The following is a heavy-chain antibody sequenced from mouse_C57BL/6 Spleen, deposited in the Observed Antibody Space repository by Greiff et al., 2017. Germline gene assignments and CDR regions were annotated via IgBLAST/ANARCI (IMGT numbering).Heavy chain of an antibody. V-gene: IGHV5-6*01. CDR3: ARHTDDGYDEGYFDV. J-gene: IGHJ1*03. CDR1: GFTFSSYG. Sequence: EVKLMESGGDLVKPGGSLKLSCAASGFTFSSYGMSWVRQTPDKRLEWVATISSGGSYTYYPDSVKGRFNISRDNAKNTLYLQMSRLKSEDTAMYYSARHTDDGYDEGYFDVWGTGTTVTVSS. D-gene: IGHD2-2*01. CDR2: ISSGGSYT.